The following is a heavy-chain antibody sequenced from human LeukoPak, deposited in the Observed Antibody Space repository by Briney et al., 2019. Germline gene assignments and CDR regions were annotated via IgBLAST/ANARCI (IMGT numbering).Heavy chain of an antibody. V-gene: IGHV4-38-2*02. CDR3: ARDRGRVTARPGYDAFDI. J-gene: IGHJ3*02. CDR1: GYSISSDFF. CDR2: LFHSGNT. Sequence: SETLSLTCSVSGYSISSDFFWGCIRQPPGKGLEWIGNLFHSGNTYYTPSLMSRVTISVDKSKNQFSLRLSSVTAADTAVYYCARDRGRVTARPGYDAFDIWGQGTMVTVSS. D-gene: IGHD6-6*01.